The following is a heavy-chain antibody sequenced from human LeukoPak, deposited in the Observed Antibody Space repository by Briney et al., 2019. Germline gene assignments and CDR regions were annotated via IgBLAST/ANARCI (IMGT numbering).Heavy chain of an antibody. D-gene: IGHD3-22*01. CDR3: ARAGYYYDSSGYQVRAFDI. J-gene: IGHJ3*02. V-gene: IGHV4-34*01. CDR2: INHSGST. CDR1: GGSFSGNY. Sequence: SETLSLTCAVYGGSFSGNYWTWIRQPPGKGLEWIGEINHSGSTSYNPSLKSRVAISVDTSKNQFSLKLSSVTAADTAVFYCARAGYYYDSSGYQVRAFDIWGQGTMVIVSS.